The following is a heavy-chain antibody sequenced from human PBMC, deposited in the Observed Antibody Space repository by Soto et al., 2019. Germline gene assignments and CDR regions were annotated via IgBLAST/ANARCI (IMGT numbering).Heavy chain of an antibody. CDR2: MNPRSGGS. J-gene: IGHJ5*02. CDR3: ARSDDSTSYPLDL. V-gene: IGHV1-2*02. Sequence: ASVKVSCKASGYTFTNYYMHWLRQAPGQGLEWMGWMNPRSGGSKYAQAFQDRVTMTRDASISTAYMEMTSLRHGETAVYFCARSDDSTSYPLDLWGPGTLVTVSS. D-gene: IGHD4-4*01. CDR1: GYTFTNYY.